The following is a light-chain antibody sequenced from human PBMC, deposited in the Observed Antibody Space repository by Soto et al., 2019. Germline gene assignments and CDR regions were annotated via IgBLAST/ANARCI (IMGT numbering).Light chain of an antibody. CDR1: QGIRND. CDR2: AAS. J-gene: IGKJ2*01. Sequence: AIQLTQSPSSLSASVGDRVTITCRASQGIRNDLGWYQHKPGKAPKLLIHAASSLQSGVPSRFSGSASGTEFTLTISSLQPEDLASYYCQQYKDYVYTFGQGTKVESK. V-gene: IGKV1-6*01. CDR3: QQYKDYVYT.